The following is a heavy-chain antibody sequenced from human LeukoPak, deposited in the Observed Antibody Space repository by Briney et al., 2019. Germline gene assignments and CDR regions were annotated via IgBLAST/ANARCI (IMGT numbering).Heavy chain of an antibody. CDR1: GFSFSTYG. J-gene: IGHJ4*02. V-gene: IGHV3-33*01. CDR2: IWFDGSNK. D-gene: IGHD5-12*01. Sequence: GGSLRLSCAASGFSFSTYGMHWVRQAPGKGLEWVAVIWFDGSNKYYADSVKGRFTISRDNSQNTLYLQMNSLRAEDTAVYYCARGWLPDFGYWGQGTLVTVSS. CDR3: ARGWLPDFGY.